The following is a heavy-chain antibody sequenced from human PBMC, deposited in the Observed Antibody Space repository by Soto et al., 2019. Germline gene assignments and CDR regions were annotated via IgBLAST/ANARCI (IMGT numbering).Heavy chain of an antibody. CDR3: AYTAGTVGPAAFDI. CDR1: GFTFSRYG. D-gene: IGHD3-10*01. Sequence: GGSLRLSCAASGFTFSRYGMHWVRQAPGKGLEWVAVISYDGSNKYYADSVKGQFTISRDNSKNTLYLQMNSLRAEDTAVYYCAYTAGTVGPAAFDIWGQGTMVTVSS. CDR2: ISYDGSNK. J-gene: IGHJ3*02. V-gene: IGHV3-30*03.